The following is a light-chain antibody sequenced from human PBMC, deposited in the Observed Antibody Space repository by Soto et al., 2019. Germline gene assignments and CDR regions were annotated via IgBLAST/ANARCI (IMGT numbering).Light chain of an antibody. V-gene: IGLV2-14*01. CDR2: DVS. J-gene: IGLJ1*01. CDR1: SSDVGGYNY. Sequence: LTQRASVSGSPGQSITISCTGTSSDVGGYNYVSWYQQHPGKAPKLMIYDVSNRPSGVSNRFSGSKSGNTASPTISGLQAEDEADYYCSSYTSSSSYVFGTGTKVTVL. CDR3: SSYTSSSSYV.